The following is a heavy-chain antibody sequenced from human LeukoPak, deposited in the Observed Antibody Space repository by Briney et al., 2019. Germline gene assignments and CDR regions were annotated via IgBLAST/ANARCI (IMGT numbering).Heavy chain of an antibody. Sequence: GGSLRLSCAASGFTFSNYWMSWVRQAPGKGLEWVATIKYDGSDKYYVDSVRGRFTISRDNAKNSLYLQMNSLSGEDTAVYFCARPSFSSGSYFDHWGQGTLVTVSS. D-gene: IGHD6-19*01. CDR1: GFTFSNYW. V-gene: IGHV3-7*01. CDR2: IKYDGSDK. CDR3: ARPSFSSGSYFDH. J-gene: IGHJ4*02.